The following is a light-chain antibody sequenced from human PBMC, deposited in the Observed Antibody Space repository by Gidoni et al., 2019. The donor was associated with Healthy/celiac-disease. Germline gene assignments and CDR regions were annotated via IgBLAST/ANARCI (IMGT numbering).Light chain of an antibody. J-gene: IGKJ4*01. CDR2: GAS. CDR3: QQYGSSPGLT. V-gene: IGKV3-20*01. CDR1: QSVSSSY. Sequence: EIVLTQSPGTLSLSPGERATLSCSASQSVSSSYLAWYQQKPGQAPRLLIYGASSRATGIPDRLSGSGSGTYFTLTISRLEPEDFAVYYCQQYGSSPGLTFGGGTKVEIK.